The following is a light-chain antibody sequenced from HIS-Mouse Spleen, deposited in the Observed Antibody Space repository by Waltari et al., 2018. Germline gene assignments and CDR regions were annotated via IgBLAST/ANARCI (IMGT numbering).Light chain of an antibody. CDR1: SSNIGNNY. CDR2: DNN. V-gene: IGLV1-51*01. Sequence: QSVFTQPPSVSAAPGQKVTISCSGSSSNIGNNYVSWYQQLPGTAPNRLIYDNNKRPSAITDRVYGSTSGTSATLGITGRQTGDEADYYCGTWDSSLSAGVFGGGTKLTVL. CDR3: GTWDSSLSAGV. J-gene: IGLJ3*02.